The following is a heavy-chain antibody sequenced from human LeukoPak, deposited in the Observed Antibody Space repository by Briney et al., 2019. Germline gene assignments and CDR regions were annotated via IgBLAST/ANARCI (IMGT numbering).Heavy chain of an antibody. D-gene: IGHD5-18*01. CDR3: TIPASGYSYGVLDS. V-gene: IGHV3-15*01. Sequence: RGSPRLSCAPSAFTFSIVWMSWVCQAPGKRLGWVVRIISKTDAGTTDYAAHVKGRFTISRDDSKNTQYLQMDSLRTEYTAVYYCTIPASGYSYGVLDSWGQGALVTVYS. J-gene: IGHJ4*02. CDR1: AFTFSIVW. CDR2: IISKTDAGTT.